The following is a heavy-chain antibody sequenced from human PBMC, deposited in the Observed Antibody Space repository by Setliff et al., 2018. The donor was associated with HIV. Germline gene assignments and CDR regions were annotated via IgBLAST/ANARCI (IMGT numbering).Heavy chain of an antibody. V-gene: IGHV4-34*01. J-gene: IGHJ4*02. D-gene: IGHD3-22*01. CDR2: INHRGST. CDR3: ARGDYYDSTGYEGLDS. CDR1: GGSITGHY. Sequence: SETLSLTCTVSGGSITGHYWSWIRQPPGKGLEWIGEINHRGSTTYNPSLRSRVAISVDTSKNQFSLKLNSVTAADTAVYYCARGDYYDSTGYEGLDSWGRGTLVTVSS.